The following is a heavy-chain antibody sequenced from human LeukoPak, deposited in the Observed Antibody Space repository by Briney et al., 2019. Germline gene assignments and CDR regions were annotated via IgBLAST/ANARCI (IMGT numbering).Heavy chain of an antibody. J-gene: IGHJ6*02. D-gene: IGHD3-3*01. CDR3: ARHRPRWSQDV. V-gene: IGHV3-21*01. CDR2: ISSSSSYI. Sequence: PGGSLRLSCAASGFTFSNYNMNWVRQAPGKGLEWVSSISSSSSYIYYGDSVKGRFTISRDNAKNSLFLQTNSLRAEDTAVYFCARHRPRWSQDVWGQGTTVTVSS. CDR1: GFTFSNYN.